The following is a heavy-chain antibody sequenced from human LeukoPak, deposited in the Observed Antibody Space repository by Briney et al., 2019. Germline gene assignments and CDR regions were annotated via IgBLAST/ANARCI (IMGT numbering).Heavy chain of an antibody. CDR2: IKQDGSEK. Sequence: GGSLRLSCTASTLTLNNYWMSWVRQAPGKGLEWVANIKQDGSEKYHVDSVKGRFTISRENAKNSLYLQMNSLRAEDTAVYYCASRAGYTGSWSAFDYWGQGTLVTVSS. J-gene: IGHJ4*02. D-gene: IGHD6-13*01. CDR1: TLTLNNYW. CDR3: ASRAGYTGSWSAFDY. V-gene: IGHV3-7*05.